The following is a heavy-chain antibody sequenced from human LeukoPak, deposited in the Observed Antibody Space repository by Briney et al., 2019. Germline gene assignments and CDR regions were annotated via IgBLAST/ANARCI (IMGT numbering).Heavy chain of an antibody. V-gene: IGHV4-34*01. CDR1: GGSFSGYY. J-gene: IGHJ4*02. Sequence: SETLSLTCAVYGGSFSGYYWSWIRQPPGKGLEWIGEINHSGSTNYNPSLKSRVTISVDTSKNQFSLKLSSVTAADTAVYYCASVLYSSGWFFADYWGQGTLVTVSS. D-gene: IGHD6-19*01. CDR2: INHSGST. CDR3: ASVLYSSGWFFADY.